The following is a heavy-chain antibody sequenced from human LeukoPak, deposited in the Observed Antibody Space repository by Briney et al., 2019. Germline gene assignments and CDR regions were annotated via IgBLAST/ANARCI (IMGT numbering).Heavy chain of an antibody. V-gene: IGHV4-39*01. CDR3: ARRSRHYDILTGYLRN. D-gene: IGHD3-9*01. J-gene: IGHJ4*02. CDR2: IYYSGST. Sequence: SETLSLTCAVSGGSISSSSYYWGWIRQPPGKGLEWIGSIYYSGSTYYNPSLKSRVTISVDTSKNQFSLKLSSVTAADTAVYYCARRSRHYDILTGYLRNWGQGTLVTVSS. CDR1: GGSISSSSYY.